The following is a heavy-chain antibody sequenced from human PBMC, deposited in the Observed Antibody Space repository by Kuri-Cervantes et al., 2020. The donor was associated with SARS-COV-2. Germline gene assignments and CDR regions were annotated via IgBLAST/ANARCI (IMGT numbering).Heavy chain of an antibody. D-gene: IGHD6-19*01. CDR2: ITRSSVYI. V-gene: IGHV3-21*01. CDR1: GFTFSAYT. Sequence: GGSLRLSCVASGFTFSAYTLNWVRQAPGKGLEWVSSITRSSVYISYADSLKGRFTISRDNAKNSLYLQMNSLRAEDTAVYYCARDIDSSGWYRRIDYWGQGTLVTVSS. J-gene: IGHJ4*02. CDR3: ARDIDSSGWYRRIDY.